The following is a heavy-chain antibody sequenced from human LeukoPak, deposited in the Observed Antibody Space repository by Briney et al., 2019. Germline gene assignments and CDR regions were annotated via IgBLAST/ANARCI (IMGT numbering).Heavy chain of an antibody. J-gene: IGHJ4*02. D-gene: IGHD2-15*01. CDR2: IFGSGGSA. CDR3: VKTTTGYSSGRYPAWPIDY. Sequence: PGGSLRLSCAASGFTFGSYAMYWVRQAPGKGLEWVSGIFGSGGSAHYADSVKGRFTISRDNSKNTVYLQMDSLRVEDTAIYYCVKTTTGYSSGRYPAWPIDYWGQGTLVTVSS. CDR1: GFTFGSYA. V-gene: IGHV3-23*01.